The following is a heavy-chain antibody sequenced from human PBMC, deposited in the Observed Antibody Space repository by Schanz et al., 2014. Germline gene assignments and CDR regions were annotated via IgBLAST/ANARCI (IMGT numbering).Heavy chain of an antibody. V-gene: IGHV3-9*01. J-gene: IGHJ4*02. CDR2: ISWNIGSI. Sequence: EVQLVESGGGLVQPGRSLRLSCAASGFPFNEYGMLWVRQAPGKGLEWVSSISWNIGSIDYADSVKGRFTISRDNAKNSLYLQMNSLRAEDTALYYCAKDGIMVQGVIWERYFDSWGQGTLVTVSS. CDR1: GFPFNEYG. D-gene: IGHD3-10*01. CDR3: AKDGIMVQGVIWERYFDS.